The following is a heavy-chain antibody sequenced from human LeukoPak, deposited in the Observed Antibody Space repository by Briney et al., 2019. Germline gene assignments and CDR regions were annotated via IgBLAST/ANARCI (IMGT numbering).Heavy chain of an antibody. CDR1: GFTVSSNY. Sequence: GGSLRLSCAASGFTVSSNYMSWVRQAPGKGLEWVSVIYSGGSTYYADSVKGRFTISRGNSKNTLYLQMNSLRAEDTAVYYCAREDMTTVTYNHNWGQGTLVTVSS. D-gene: IGHD4-17*01. J-gene: IGHJ4*02. CDR2: IYSGGST. V-gene: IGHV3-66*01. CDR3: AREDMTTVTYNHN.